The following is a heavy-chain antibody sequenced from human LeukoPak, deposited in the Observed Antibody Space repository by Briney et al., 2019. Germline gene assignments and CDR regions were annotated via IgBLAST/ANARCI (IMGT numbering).Heavy chain of an antibody. V-gene: IGHV4-34*01. J-gene: IGHJ5*02. CDR3: ARGGTMVRGVRINWFDP. D-gene: IGHD3-10*01. Sequence: SETLSLTCAVYGGSFSGYYWSWIRQPPGKGLEWIGEINHSGSTNYNPSLKGRVTISVDTSKNQFPLKLSSVTAADTAVYYCARGGTMVRGVRINWFDPWGQGTLVTVSS. CDR1: GGSFSGYY. CDR2: INHSGST.